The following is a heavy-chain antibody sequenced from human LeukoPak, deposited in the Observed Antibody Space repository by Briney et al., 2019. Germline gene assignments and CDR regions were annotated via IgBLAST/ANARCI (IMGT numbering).Heavy chain of an antibody. CDR2: IKPDGSEK. J-gene: IGHJ3*02. V-gene: IGHV3-7*04. Sequence: PGGSLRLSCAASGFTFSDYWMSWVRQAPGKGLEWVANIKPDGSEKHYVDSVKGRFTISRDNAKNSVYLQMNSLRAEDTAVYCCARGLMVGAIWGQGTMVTVSS. CDR1: GFTFSDYW. D-gene: IGHD1-26*01. CDR3: ARGLMVGAI.